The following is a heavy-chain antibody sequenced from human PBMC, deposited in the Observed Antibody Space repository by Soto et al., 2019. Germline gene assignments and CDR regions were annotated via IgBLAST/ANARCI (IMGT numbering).Heavy chain of an antibody. J-gene: IGHJ4*02. D-gene: IGHD2-15*01. Sequence: GRSLRLSCLASGFTFCGYAISRIRQAPGEGLQWVSFIRSNIYDGTTEYAASVEGRFTISRDDSNTIAYLQMNSPKIEDTGVYYCTRVSPDCSDGSCYPLNWGQGTLVTVSS. V-gene: IGHV3-49*03. CDR3: TRVSPDCSDGSCYPLN. CDR2: IRSNIYDGTT. CDR1: GFTFCGYA.